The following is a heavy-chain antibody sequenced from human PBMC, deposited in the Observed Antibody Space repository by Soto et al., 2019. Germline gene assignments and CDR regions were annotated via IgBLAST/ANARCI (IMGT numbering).Heavy chain of an antibody. V-gene: IGHV4-59*08. D-gene: IGHD1-26*01. CDR2: IYYSGST. CDR3: ARRWGRTFDY. Sequence: PSETLSLTCTVSGGSISGCYWSWIRQPPGKGLEWIGYIYYSGSTNYNPSLKSRVTISVDTSKNQFSLKLSSVTAADTAVYYCARRWGRTFDYWGQGTLVTVSS. CDR1: GGSISGCY. J-gene: IGHJ4*02.